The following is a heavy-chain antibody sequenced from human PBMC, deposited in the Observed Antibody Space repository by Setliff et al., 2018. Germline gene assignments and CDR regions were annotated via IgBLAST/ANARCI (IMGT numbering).Heavy chain of an antibody. CDR2: XXXXXXX. CDR3: ARTMVQTKLRAFDI. Sequence: PSETLSLTCTVSGGSISSGSYYWSWIRQPAGKGLEWIGXXXXXXXXXXXPSXXXRVTISLDTSKNQFSLKLSSVTAADAAVYYCARTMVQTKLRAFDIWGQGTRGTVSS. D-gene: IGHD3-10*01. J-gene: IGHJ3*02. V-gene: IGHV4-61*02. CDR1: GGSISSGSYY.